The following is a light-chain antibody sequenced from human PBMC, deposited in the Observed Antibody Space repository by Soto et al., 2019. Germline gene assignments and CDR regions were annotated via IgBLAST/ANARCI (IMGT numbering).Light chain of an antibody. CDR2: GAS. CDR3: QQYGSSPRT. J-gene: IGKJ1*01. CDR1: QSLSGSP. V-gene: IGKV3-20*01. Sequence: EIVLTQSPGTLSLSPGERASLSCRASQSLSGSPLAWYQQKPGQAPRLLIYGASSRATGIPDRFSGSGSGTDFTLTISRLEPEDVAVYYCQQYGSSPRTFGQGTKVEIK.